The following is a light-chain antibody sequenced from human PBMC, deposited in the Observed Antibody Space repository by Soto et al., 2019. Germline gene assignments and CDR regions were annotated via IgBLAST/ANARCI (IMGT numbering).Light chain of an antibody. J-gene: IGKJ2*01. CDR1: QSVSRNY. V-gene: IGKV3-20*01. CDR2: GAS. Sequence: EIVLTQSPGTLSLSPGERATLSCRASQSVSRNYLAWYQQKPGQAPRLLIYGASSRATGIPDRFSGSGSGRDFTLTISRLEPEEFAVYYCHQYGSAPYPFGQGTKLEIK. CDR3: HQYGSAPYP.